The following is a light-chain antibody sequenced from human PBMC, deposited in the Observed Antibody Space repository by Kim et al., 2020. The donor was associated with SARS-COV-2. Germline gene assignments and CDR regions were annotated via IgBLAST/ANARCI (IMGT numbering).Light chain of an antibody. Sequence: QSALTQPASVSGSPGQSITISCTGTSSDVGRYNLVSWYQLHPGKAPKLMIYEVSKWPSGVPNRFSGSKSGNTASLTISGLQAEDEADYYCCSYASSSTLIFGGGTQLTVL. V-gene: IGLV2-23*02. CDR2: EVS. CDR3: CSYASSSTLI. CDR1: SSDVGRYNL. J-gene: IGLJ2*01.